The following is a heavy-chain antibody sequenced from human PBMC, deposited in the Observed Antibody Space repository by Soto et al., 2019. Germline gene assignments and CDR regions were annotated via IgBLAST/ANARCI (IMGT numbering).Heavy chain of an antibody. CDR3: ARVRLGAPTRYFDY. D-gene: IGHD2-15*01. Sequence: PGGSLRLSCAASGFTFSSYAMSWVRQAPGKGLEWVSGISGSGGGAYYADAVRGRFTISRDNSKNTLYLQMNSLRAEDTAVYYCARVRLGAPTRYFDYWGQGALVTVSS. CDR2: ISGSGGGA. J-gene: IGHJ4*01. CDR1: GFTFSSYA. V-gene: IGHV3-23*01.